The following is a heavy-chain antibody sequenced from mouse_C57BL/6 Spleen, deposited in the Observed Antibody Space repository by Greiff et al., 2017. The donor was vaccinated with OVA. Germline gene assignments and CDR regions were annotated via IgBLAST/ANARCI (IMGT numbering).Heavy chain of an antibody. CDR3: AGTGYDYDGAWFAY. CDR2: IYPGDGDT. J-gene: IGHJ3*01. V-gene: IGHV1-82*01. D-gene: IGHD2-4*01. CDR1: GYAFSSSW. Sequence: VQGVESGPELVKPGASVKISCKASGYAFSSSWMNWVKQRPGKGLEWIGRIYPGDGDTNYNGKFKGKATLTADKSSSTAYMQLSSLTSEDSAVYFCAGTGYDYDGAWFAYWGQGTLVTVSA.